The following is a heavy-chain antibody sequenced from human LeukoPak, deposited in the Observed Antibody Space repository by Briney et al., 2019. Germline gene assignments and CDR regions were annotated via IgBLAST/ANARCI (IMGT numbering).Heavy chain of an antibody. CDR3: ARVLSIIVVPAAIGDY. J-gene: IGHJ4*02. CDR2: ISYDGSNK. CDR1: GFTFSSYA. Sequence: GGSLRLSCAASGFTFSSYAMHWVRQAPGKGLEWVAVISYDGSNKYYADSVRGRFTISRDNSKNTLYLQMNSLRAEDTAVYYCARVLSIIVVPAAIGDYWGQGTLVTVSS. V-gene: IGHV3-30-3*01. D-gene: IGHD2-2*02.